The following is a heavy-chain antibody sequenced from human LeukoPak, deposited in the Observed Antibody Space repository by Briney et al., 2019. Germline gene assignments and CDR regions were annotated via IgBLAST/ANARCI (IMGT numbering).Heavy chain of an antibody. J-gene: IGHJ4*02. CDR1: GGSISSYY. CDR3: ARSLAGYYDSGSYYKWDYFDY. CDR2: IYTSGST. D-gene: IGHD3-10*01. V-gene: IGHV4-4*07. Sequence: SETLSLTCTVSGGSISSYYWSWIRQPAGKGLEWIGRIYTSGSTNYNPSLKSRVTMSVDTSKNQFSLKLSSVTAADTAVYYCARSLAGYYDSGSYYKWDYFDYWGQGTLVTVSS.